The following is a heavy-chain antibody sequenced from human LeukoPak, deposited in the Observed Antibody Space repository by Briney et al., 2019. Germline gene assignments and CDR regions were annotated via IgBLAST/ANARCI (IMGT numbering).Heavy chain of an antibody. D-gene: IGHD1-26*01. J-gene: IGHJ4*02. V-gene: IGHV1-69*06. CDR1: GGSFSMYA. Sequence: ASVKVSCKASGGSFSMYAISWMRQAPGQGLEWMGGIITIFGTTNYAQKFQGRLTINADKSTSTAYMELSSLRSDDTAVYYCARGRRGGSHYYFDYWGQGTLVTVSS. CDR3: ARGRRGGSHYYFDY. CDR2: IITIFGTT.